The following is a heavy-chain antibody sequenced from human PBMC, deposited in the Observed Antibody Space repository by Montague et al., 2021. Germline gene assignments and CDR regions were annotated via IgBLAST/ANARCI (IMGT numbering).Heavy chain of an antibody. CDR1: GFTVGSYA. J-gene: IGHJ6*02. CDR3: VKEPRWCYYTPCAMDV. V-gene: IGHV3-23*01. Sequence: SLRLSCAASGFTVGSYAMSWVRQAPGKGLEWVSGISGGGGSKYYADSVKGRFTISRDNYKSTLYLQRSSMRDEDTAVYYYVKEPRWCYYTPCAMDVWGQGTTVTVSS. D-gene: IGHD4/OR15-4a*01. CDR2: ISGGGGSK.